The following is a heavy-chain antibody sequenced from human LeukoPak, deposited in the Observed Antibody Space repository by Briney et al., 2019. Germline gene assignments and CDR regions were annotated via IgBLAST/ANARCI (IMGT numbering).Heavy chain of an antibody. CDR2: IIPNLGIA. CDR3: AKSGAYDYSYNWFDP. V-gene: IGHV1-69*04. CDR1: GGTFSSYA. J-gene: IGHJ5*02. D-gene: IGHD3-16*01. Sequence: SVKVSCKASGGTFSSYAISWVRQAPGQGLEWMGRIIPNLGIANYAQKFQGRVTITADKSTSTAYMELSSLRSEDTAVYYCAKSGAYDYSYNWFDPWGQGTLVTVSS.